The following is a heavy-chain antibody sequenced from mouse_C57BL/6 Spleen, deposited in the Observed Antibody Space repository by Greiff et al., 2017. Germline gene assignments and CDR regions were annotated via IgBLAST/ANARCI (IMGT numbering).Heavy chain of an antibody. CDR3: ARQRPQRGVYFDD. V-gene: IGHV5-15*01. J-gene: IGHJ2*01. CDR1: GFTFSDYG. Sequence: EVQGVESGAGLVQPGGSLKLSCAASGFTFSDYGMAWVRQAPGKGPEWVAFISNLAYSIYYADTVTGRFTISRKHAKNTLYLEMSSLRSEDTAMYYCARQRPQRGVYFDDWGQGATLTVSS. CDR2: ISNLAYSI.